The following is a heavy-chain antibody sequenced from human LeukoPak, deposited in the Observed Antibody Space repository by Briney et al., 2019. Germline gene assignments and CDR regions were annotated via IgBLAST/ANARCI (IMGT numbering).Heavy chain of an antibody. CDR1: GYTFDSYG. J-gene: IGHJ4*02. D-gene: IGHD3-10*01. CDR3: ARDRGWFGELYIDY. V-gene: IGHV1-18*01. Sequence: VASVTVSCKASGYTFDSYGISWVRQAPGQGLEWMGWISAYNGNTKYAKKIQGRVTMTTDTSTSTAYMELRSLRSDDTAVYYCARDRGWFGELYIDYWGQGTLVTVSS. CDR2: ISAYNGNT.